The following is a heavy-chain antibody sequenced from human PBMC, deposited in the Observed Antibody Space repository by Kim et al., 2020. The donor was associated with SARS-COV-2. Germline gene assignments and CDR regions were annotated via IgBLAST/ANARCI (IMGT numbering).Heavy chain of an antibody. CDR3: AKEITMVRGVWGGMDV. CDR2: ISGSGGST. CDR1: GFTFSSYA. Sequence: GGSLRLSCAASGFTFSSYAMSWVRQAPGKGLEWVSAISGSGGSTYYADSVKGRFTISRDNSKNTLYLQMNSLRAEDTAVYYCAKEITMVRGVWGGMDVWGQGTTVTVSS. J-gene: IGHJ6*02. V-gene: IGHV3-23*01. D-gene: IGHD3-10*01.